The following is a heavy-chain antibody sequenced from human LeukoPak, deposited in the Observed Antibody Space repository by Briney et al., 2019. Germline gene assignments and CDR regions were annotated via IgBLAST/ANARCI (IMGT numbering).Heavy chain of an antibody. V-gene: IGHV4-30-2*01. CDR1: GGSISSGGYY. Sequence: SETLSLTCTVSGGSISSGGYYWSWIRQPPGKGLEWIGYIYHSGSTYYNPSLKSRVTILVDTSKNQFSLKLRYVTAADTAVYYCARKEVGATGIIDYWGQGTLVTVSS. CDR3: ARKEVGATGIIDY. D-gene: IGHD1-26*01. CDR2: IYHSGST. J-gene: IGHJ4*02.